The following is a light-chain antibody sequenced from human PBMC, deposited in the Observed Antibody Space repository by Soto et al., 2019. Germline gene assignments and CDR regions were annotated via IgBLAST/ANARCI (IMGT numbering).Light chain of an antibody. CDR3: ASYTRTTTLV. CDR1: INDIGGYNF. Sequence: QSVLTQPASVSGSPGQSITISCTGTINDIGGYNFISWYQHHPGKAPKLVIYDVNNRPSGISYRFSGSKSGNTASLTISGLQAEDEADYYCASYTRTTTLVFGGGTKVTVL. CDR2: DVN. J-gene: IGLJ2*01. V-gene: IGLV2-14*01.